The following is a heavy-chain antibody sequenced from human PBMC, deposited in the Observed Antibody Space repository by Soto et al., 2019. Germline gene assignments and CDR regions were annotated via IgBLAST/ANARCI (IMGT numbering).Heavy chain of an antibody. CDR3: ARDRRQNSGWTDYYYYGMDV. D-gene: IGHD6-19*01. CDR2: IKQDGSEK. CDR1: GFTFSSYW. V-gene: IGHV3-7*05. Sequence: HPGGSLRLSCAASGFTFSSYWMSWVRQAPGKGLEWVANIKQDGSEKYYVDSVKGRFTISRDNAKNSLYLQMNSLRAEDTAVYYCARDRRQNSGWTDYYYYGMDVWGQGTTVTVSS. J-gene: IGHJ6*02.